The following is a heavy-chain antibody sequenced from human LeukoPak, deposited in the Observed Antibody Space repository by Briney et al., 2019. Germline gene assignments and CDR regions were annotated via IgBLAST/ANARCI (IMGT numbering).Heavy chain of an antibody. CDR3: ARDPGPSYYYEPLRAFDI. CDR1: GFTFSSYA. J-gene: IGHJ3*02. V-gene: IGHV3-30-3*01. CDR2: ISYDGSNK. D-gene: IGHD3-22*01. Sequence: GGSLRLSCAASGFTFSSYAMHWVRQAPGKGLEWVAVISYDGSNKYYADSVKGRFTISRDNSKNTLYLQMNSLRAEDTAVYYCARDPGPSYYYEPLRAFDIWGQGTMVTVSS.